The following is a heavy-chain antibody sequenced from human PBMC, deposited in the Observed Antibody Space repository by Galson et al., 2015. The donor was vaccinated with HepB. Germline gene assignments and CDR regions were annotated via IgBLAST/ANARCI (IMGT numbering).Heavy chain of an antibody. D-gene: IGHD3-9*01. V-gene: IGHV3-33*01. CDR3: AREVRYSSGYYFDS. Sequence: AVIWYDGNNEYYADSVKGRFTISGDDSKNTLYLQMNSLRVEDTAVYFCAREVRYSSGYYFDSWGQGTLVTVSS. J-gene: IGHJ4*02. CDR2: IWYDGNNE.